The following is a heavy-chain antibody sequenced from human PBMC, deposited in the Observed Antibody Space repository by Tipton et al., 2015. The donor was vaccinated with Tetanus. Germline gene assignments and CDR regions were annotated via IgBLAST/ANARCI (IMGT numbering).Heavy chain of an antibody. CDR3: ASYLSDHYDSSGYYFLY. Sequence: TLSLTCTVSGGSISSGDYYWSWIRQPPGKGLEWIGYIYYSGSTYYNPSLKSRVTISVDTSKNQLSLKLSSVTAADTAVYYCASYLSDHYDSSGYYFLYWGQGTLVTVSS. CDR1: GGSISSGDYY. J-gene: IGHJ4*02. D-gene: IGHD3-22*01. CDR2: IYYSGST. V-gene: IGHV4-30-4*01.